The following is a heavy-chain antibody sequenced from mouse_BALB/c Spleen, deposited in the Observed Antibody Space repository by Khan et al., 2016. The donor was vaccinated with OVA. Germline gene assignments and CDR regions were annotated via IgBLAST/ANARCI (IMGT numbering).Heavy chain of an antibody. Sequence: QVQLKESGPELVKPGALVKISCRASGYTFTAYDINWMKQRPGQGLEWIGWIYPGDGSTKYNEKFRGKTTLTAEKSSNTAYMQLSSLTSEKSAVYFCAREGLRGVAMDYWGQGTSVSVSS. D-gene: IGHD2-4*01. V-gene: IGHV1S56*01. CDR3: AREGLRGVAMDY. CDR1: GYTFTAYD. J-gene: IGHJ4*01. CDR2: IYPGDGST.